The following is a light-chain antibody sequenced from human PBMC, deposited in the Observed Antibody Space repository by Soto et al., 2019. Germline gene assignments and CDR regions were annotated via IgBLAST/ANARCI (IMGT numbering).Light chain of an antibody. Sequence: QSALTQPASVSGSPGQSITISCIGTSSDVGGYNYVSWYQQHPGKAPKLIIYEVANRPSGVSNRFSGSKSGNTASLTISGLQAEDEADYYCSSLTSSNTWMFGGGTQLTVL. CDR2: EVA. CDR3: SSLTSSNTWM. CDR1: SSDVGGYNY. V-gene: IGLV2-14*01. J-gene: IGLJ3*02.